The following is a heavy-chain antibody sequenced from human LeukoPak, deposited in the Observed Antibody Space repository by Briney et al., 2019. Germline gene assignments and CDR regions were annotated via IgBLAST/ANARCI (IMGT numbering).Heavy chain of an antibody. CDR2: ISWDGGST. CDR3: AKDPVLRFLGINWFDP. V-gene: IGHV3-43*01. D-gene: IGHD3-3*01. CDR1: GFTFDDHT. Sequence: GGSLRLSCAASGFTFDDHTMHWVRQAPGKGLEWVSLISWDGGSTYYADSVKGRFTISRDNSKNSLYLQMNSLRTEDTALYYCAKDPVLRFLGINWFDPWGQGTLVTVSS. J-gene: IGHJ5*02.